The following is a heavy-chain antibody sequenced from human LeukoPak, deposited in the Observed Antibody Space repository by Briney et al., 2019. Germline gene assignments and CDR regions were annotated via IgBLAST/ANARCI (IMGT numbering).Heavy chain of an antibody. CDR2: IWYDGSNK. Sequence: QTGGSLRLSCAASGFTFSSYGMHWVRQAPGKGLEWVAVIWYDGSNKYYADSVKGRFTISRDNSKNTLYLQMNSLRAEDTAVYYCAREGLYYYDSSGRYFDYWGQGTLVTVSS. CDR1: GFTFSSYG. J-gene: IGHJ4*02. D-gene: IGHD3-22*01. V-gene: IGHV3-33*01. CDR3: AREGLYYYDSSGRYFDY.